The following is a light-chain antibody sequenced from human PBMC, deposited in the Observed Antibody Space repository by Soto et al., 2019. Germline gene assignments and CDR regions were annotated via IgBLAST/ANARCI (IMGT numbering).Light chain of an antibody. CDR2: EGN. Sequence: QSVLTQPASVSGSPGQSITISCTETSSDVGNFNLVSWYQHYPGKAPKLIIYEGNKRPSGVSDRFSGSKSGNTASLTISGLQTEDEADYYCCSYAGSNTLWVFGGGTKVTVL. V-gene: IGLV2-23*01. CDR1: SSDVGNFNL. CDR3: CSYAGSNTLWV. J-gene: IGLJ3*02.